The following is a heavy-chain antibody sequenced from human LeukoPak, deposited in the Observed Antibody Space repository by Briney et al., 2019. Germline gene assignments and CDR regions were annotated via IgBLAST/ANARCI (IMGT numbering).Heavy chain of an antibody. J-gene: IGHJ5*02. CDR1: GFTVSNNY. Sequence: GGSLRLSCAASGFTVSNNYMTWVRQAPGKGLEWVSVIYSDGSTYYADSVKGRFTISRDNSKNTLFLQMNSLRPEDTAVYYCANLPGSWGQGTLVTVSS. V-gene: IGHV3-66*02. CDR2: IYSDGST. CDR3: ANLPGS. D-gene: IGHD5/OR15-5a*01.